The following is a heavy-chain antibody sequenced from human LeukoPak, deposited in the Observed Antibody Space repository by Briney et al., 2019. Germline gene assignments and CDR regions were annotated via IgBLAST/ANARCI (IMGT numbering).Heavy chain of an antibody. D-gene: IGHD1-1*01. CDR3: TKGGSGGGY. V-gene: IGHV3-9*01. J-gene: IGHJ4*02. CDR1: GFTFDDFV. CDR2: ISWNSGSI. Sequence: GGSLRLSCAASGFTFDDFVMHWVRQAPGKGLEWVSGISWNSGSIGYADSVKGRFTISRDNAKNSLYLQMNSLRAEDTALYYCTKGGSGGGYWGQGTLVTVSS.